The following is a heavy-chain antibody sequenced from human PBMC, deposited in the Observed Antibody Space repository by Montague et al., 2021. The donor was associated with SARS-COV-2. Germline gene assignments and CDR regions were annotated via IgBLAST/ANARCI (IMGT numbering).Heavy chain of an antibody. CDR2: IFYRGGT. J-gene: IGHJ6*02. CDR1: GGSISSGGYY. Sequence: TLSLTCTVSGGSISSGGYYWSWVRQPPGKGLDWIGYIFYRGGTYYNPSLKSRVSMSVDTSKIQFSLNLTSVTAADTAVYYCARANYYVMTSKAYVMDVWGQGTTVTVSS. D-gene: IGHD3-16*01. CDR3: ARANYYVMTSKAYVMDV. V-gene: IGHV4-31*03.